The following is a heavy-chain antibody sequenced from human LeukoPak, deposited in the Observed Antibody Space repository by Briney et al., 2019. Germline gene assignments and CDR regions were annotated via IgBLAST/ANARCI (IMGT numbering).Heavy chain of an antibody. D-gene: IGHD3-22*01. CDR2: IIPIFGTA. CDR1: GGTFSSYA. V-gene: IGHV1-69*05. Sequence: SVKVSCKASGGTFSSYAISWVRQAPGQGLEWMGRIIPIFGTANYAQKFQGRVTSTTDESTSTAYMELSSLRSEDTAVYYCARTGDYYDSSGYYFGYFQHWGQGTLVTVSS. J-gene: IGHJ1*01. CDR3: ARTGDYYDSSGYYFGYFQH.